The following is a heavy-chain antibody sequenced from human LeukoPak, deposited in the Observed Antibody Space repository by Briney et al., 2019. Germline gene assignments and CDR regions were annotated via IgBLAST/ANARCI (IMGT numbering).Heavy chain of an antibody. CDR1: GGSFTGYY. J-gene: IGHJ4*02. Sequence: SETLSLTCAIYGGSFTGYYWRWIRQPPGQGLEWIGEINHSGSTKYNPSLKSRVTISVDPSTNQFFLRLTSVTAADTAVYYCARHRINSYYDSRQGGFDYWGQGTLVTVSS. V-gene: IGHV4-34*01. CDR2: INHSGST. CDR3: ARHRINSYYDSRQGGFDY. D-gene: IGHD3-22*01.